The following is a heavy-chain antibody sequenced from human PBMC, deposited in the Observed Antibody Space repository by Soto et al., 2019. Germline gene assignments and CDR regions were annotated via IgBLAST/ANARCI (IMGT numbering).Heavy chain of an antibody. V-gene: IGHV1-18*01. CDR2: ISTYKGNT. CDR1: GYTFTSYG. CDR3: APRSPAFDY. Sequence: QVQLVQSGPEVKKPGASVKVSCKTSGYTFTSYGISWVRQAPGQGLEWMGWISTYKGNTNYAQKFQGRVTMTTDPSTSTAYMELRSLRSDDTAVYYCAPRSPAFDYWGQGTLVTFSS. J-gene: IGHJ4*02.